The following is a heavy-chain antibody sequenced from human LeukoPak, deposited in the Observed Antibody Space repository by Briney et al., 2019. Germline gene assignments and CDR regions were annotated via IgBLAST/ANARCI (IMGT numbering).Heavy chain of an antibody. Sequence: GGSLRLSCAASGFTFSGYDMSWVRQAPGKGLEWVSYTSSSSSTIYYADSVKSRFTISRDNAKNSLFLQMNNLRVEDTAVYYCARERVTSTSFDYWGQGVLVTVSS. CDR3: ARERVTSTSFDY. CDR2: TSSSSSTI. J-gene: IGHJ4*02. D-gene: IGHD2-15*01. V-gene: IGHV3-48*04. CDR1: GFTFSGYD.